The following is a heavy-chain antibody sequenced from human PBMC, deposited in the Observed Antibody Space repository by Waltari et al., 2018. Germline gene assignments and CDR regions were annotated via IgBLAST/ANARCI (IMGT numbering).Heavy chain of an antibody. CDR2: ISGYNGYT. CDR3: ARAMKNYDIVTGYSDTWDYMDV. D-gene: IGHD3-9*01. J-gene: IGHJ6*03. CDR1: GYSFINHG. V-gene: IGHV1-18*01. Sequence: QVHLEQSGAEVKKPGASVKVSCKASGYSFINHGISWVRQAPGQGLEGMGWISGYNGYTKDALRFQGRVTVTMEASTSTAYMDLRSLRSDDTAIYYCARAMKNYDIVTGYSDTWDYMDVWGEGTTVTVSS.